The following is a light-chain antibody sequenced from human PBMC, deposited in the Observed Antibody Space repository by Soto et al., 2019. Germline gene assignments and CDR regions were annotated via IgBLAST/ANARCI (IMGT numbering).Light chain of an antibody. CDR2: AAS. Sequence: DIQMTQSPSSLSASVGDRETITCRASQSIAIYLNWYQQKPGKAPKLLIYAASSLQSGVSSRFSGSGSGTDFTLTISSLQPEDFASYYCQQSDTTSWTVGQGTKVDIK. J-gene: IGKJ1*01. CDR3: QQSDTTSWT. CDR1: QSIAIY. V-gene: IGKV1-39*01.